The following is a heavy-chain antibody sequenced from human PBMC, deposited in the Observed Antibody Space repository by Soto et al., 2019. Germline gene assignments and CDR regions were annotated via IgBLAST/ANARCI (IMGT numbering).Heavy chain of an antibody. CDR3: ARTSPRLYDFWSGYYLDC. D-gene: IGHD3-3*01. CDR2: INHSGST. CDR1: GGSFSGYY. J-gene: IGHJ4*02. Sequence: PSETLSLTCAVYGGSFSGYYWSWIRQPPGKGLEWIGEINHSGSTNYNPSLKSRVTISVDTSKNQFSLKLSSVTAADTAVYYCARTSPRLYDFWSGYYLDCWGQGTLVTVSS. V-gene: IGHV4-34*01.